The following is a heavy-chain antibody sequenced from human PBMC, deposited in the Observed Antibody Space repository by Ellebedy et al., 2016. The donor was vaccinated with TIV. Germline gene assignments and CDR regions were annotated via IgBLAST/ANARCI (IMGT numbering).Heavy chain of an antibody. V-gene: IGHV3-48*03. Sequence: GESLKISCAASGFPFSSYDVNWVRQAPGRGLGWLSYISSSGSTTKYADSVKGRFTISSDNAKNSLYLQMNSLRAEDTAVYYCARDDSSGYPRYFDYWGQGTLVTVSS. CDR3: ARDDSSGYPRYFDY. D-gene: IGHD3-22*01. CDR2: ISSSGSTT. CDR1: GFPFSSYD. J-gene: IGHJ4*02.